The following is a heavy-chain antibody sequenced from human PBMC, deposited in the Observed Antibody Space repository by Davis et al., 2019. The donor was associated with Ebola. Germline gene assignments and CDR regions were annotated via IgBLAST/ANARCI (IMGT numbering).Heavy chain of an antibody. D-gene: IGHD2-15*01. J-gene: IGHJ5*02. Sequence: GESLKISCKGSGYTFSRYWIGWVRQLPGKGLEWMGIIYAGDSDTRYSPSFQGQVTISVDKSISTAYLQWSSLKASDTAIYYCARRGYCSGNRCPWGRFDPWGQGTPVTVSP. CDR2: IYAGDSDT. CDR1: GYTFSRYW. CDR3: ARRGYCSGNRCPWGRFDP. V-gene: IGHV5-51*01.